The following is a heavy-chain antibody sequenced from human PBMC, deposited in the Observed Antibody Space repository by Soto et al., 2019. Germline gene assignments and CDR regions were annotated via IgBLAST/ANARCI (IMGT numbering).Heavy chain of an antibody. CDR3: ARDSYHFPWLLWEDY. Sequence: PGGSLRFSCAASGFTFSSYSMNWVRQAPGKGLEWVSSISSSSSYIYYADSVKGRFTISRDNAKNSLYLQMNSLRAEDTAVYYCARDSYHFPWLLWEDYWGQGLLVTVSS. D-gene: IGHD3-9*01. J-gene: IGHJ4*02. CDR1: GFTFSSYS. V-gene: IGHV3-21*01. CDR2: ISSSSSYI.